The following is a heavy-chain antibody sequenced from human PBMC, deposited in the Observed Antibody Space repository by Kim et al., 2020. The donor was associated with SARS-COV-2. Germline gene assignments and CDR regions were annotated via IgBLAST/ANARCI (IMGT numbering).Heavy chain of an antibody. Sequence: GGSLRLSCAASGFTFSSYAMSWVRQAPGKGLEWVSAIRGSGGNTYYADSVKGRFTISRDNSKNTLYLQMNSLRAEDTAVYYCANPGAYCSGGSCYSYLLVYWGQGPLGTVSS. CDR2: IRGSGGNT. D-gene: IGHD2-15*01. J-gene: IGHJ4*02. V-gene: IGHV3-23*01. CDR3: ANPGAYCSGGSCYSYLLVY. CDR1: GFTFSSYA.